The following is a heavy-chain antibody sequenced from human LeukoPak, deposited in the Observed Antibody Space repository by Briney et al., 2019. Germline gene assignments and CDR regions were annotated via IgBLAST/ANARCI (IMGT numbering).Heavy chain of an antibody. CDR2: INSDGTTT. CDR3: ACLLVDP. D-gene: IGHD5/OR15-5a*01. V-gene: IGHV3-74*01. CDR1: GFTFSSYW. J-gene: IGHJ5*02. Sequence: GGSLRLSCAVSGFTFSSYWMHWVRQAPGKGLVWVARINSDGTTTTYADSVKGRFTISRDNAKNTLYLQMGSLRAEDTAVYYCACLLVDPWGQGTLVTVSS.